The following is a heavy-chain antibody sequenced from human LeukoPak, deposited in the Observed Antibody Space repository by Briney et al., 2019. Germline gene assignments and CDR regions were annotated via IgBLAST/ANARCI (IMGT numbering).Heavy chain of an antibody. CDR1: GYSFTTYW. V-gene: IGHV5-51*01. CDR3: ARLTGYSSGFIGH. CDR2: IYSGDSDT. J-gene: IGHJ4*02. Sequence: GESLKISCEASGYSFTTYWITWVRQMPGKGLEWMAIIYSGDSDTRYSPSFQGQVTISADKSISTAYLQWSSLKASDTAMYYCARLTGYSSGFIGHWGQGTLVTVSS. D-gene: IGHD6-19*01.